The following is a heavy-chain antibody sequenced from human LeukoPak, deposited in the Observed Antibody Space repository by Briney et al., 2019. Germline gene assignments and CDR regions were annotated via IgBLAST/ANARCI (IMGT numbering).Heavy chain of an antibody. D-gene: IGHD5-18*01. J-gene: IGHJ6*03. V-gene: IGHV3-30*02. CDR3: AKGRDTAMADYYYYYYMDV. Sequence: GGSLRLSCAASGFTFSSYGMHWVRQAPGKGLERVAFIRYDGSNKYYADSVKGRFTISRDNSKNTLYLQMNSLRAEDTAVYYCAKGRDTAMADYYYYYYMDVWGKGTTVTISS. CDR1: GFTFSSYG. CDR2: IRYDGSNK.